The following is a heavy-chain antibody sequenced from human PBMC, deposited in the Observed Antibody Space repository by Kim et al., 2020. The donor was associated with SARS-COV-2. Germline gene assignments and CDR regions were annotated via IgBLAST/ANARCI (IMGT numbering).Heavy chain of an antibody. V-gene: IGHV4-4*07. CDR3: AIEPSGAWHTR. J-gene: IGHJ4*02. CDR1: GGSISDSYY. CDR2: IYSSGTT. Sequence: SETLSLTCTVSGGSISDSYYWTWIRQPAGKGLEWIGRIYSSGTTNYNPSLKSRVTMSVDTSKNQFSLKLRSVTAADTAVYYCAIEPSGAWHTRWGQGTLVTVSS. D-gene: IGHD4-17*01.